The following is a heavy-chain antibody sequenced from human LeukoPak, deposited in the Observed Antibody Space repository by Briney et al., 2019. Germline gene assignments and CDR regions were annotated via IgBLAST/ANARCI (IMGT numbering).Heavy chain of an antibody. D-gene: IGHD1-26*01. Sequence: PSETLSLTCSVSSDSLSSYYWSWIRQSAGKGLEWIGRIYVNGFTYYNPSLRGRVTMSTDTSNKRFSMKLSSVTAADTAVYFCAGGGTQSLVVFDYWGQGNRVTVSS. CDR1: SDSLSSYY. J-gene: IGHJ4*02. V-gene: IGHV4-4*07. CDR3: AGGGTQSLVVFDY. CDR2: IYVNGFT.